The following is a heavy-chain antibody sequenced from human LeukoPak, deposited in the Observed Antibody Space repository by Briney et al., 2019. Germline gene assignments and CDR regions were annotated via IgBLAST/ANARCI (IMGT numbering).Heavy chain of an antibody. CDR1: GGSISSGGYY. D-gene: IGHD3-22*01. CDR3: ASGRYYYDSSGSAGFDY. CDR2: IYYSGST. V-gene: IGHV4-39*01. J-gene: IGHJ4*02. Sequence: SQTLSLTCTVSGGSISSGGYYWSWIRQPPGKGLEWIGSIYYSGSTYYNPSLKSRVTISVDTSKNQFSLKLSSVTAADTAVYYCASGRYYYDSSGSAGFDYWGQGTLVTVSS.